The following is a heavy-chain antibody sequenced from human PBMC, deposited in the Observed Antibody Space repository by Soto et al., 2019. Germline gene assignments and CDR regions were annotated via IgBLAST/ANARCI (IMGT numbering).Heavy chain of an antibody. Sequence: QITLRESGPTLVKPTQTLTLTCTFSGFSLTPSGVGVGWIRQPPGKALEWLALIYWDDDKRYSPSLNSRLTITQDTSENQVVLTMTNMDPVDTGTYYCARTYYYDSGSYYNVWFAPWGQGTLVTVSS. V-gene: IGHV2-5*02. J-gene: IGHJ5*02. CDR3: ARTYYYDSGSYYNVWFAP. CDR2: IYWDDDK. CDR1: GFSLTPSGVG. D-gene: IGHD3-10*01.